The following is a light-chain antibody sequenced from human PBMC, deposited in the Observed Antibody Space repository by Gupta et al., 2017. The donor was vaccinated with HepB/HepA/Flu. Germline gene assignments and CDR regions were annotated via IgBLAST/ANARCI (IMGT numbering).Light chain of an antibody. J-gene: IGLJ3*02. CDR1: ALPKQY. V-gene: IGLV3-25*03. CDR2: KES. CDR3: QSADSSGTLV. Sequence: SYELTQPPSVSVSPGQTARITCQGDALPKQYGYWYKQKPGQAPVLMIYKESERTSGNPAGFAGSRSGTTATFTISGVQAEDDAYYYCQSADSSGTLVFGGGTKLTVL.